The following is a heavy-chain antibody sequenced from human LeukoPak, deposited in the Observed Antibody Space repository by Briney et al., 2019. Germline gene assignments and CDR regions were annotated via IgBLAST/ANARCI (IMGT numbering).Heavy chain of an antibody. D-gene: IGHD2-15*01. V-gene: IGHV1-69*13. CDR1: GGTFSSYA. CDR2: IIPIFGTA. CDR3: ASTLIRRYCSGGSCYGYDYYMDV. Sequence: SVKVSCKASGGTFSSYAISWVRQAPGQGLEWMGGIIPIFGTANYAQKFQGRVTITADESTSTAYMELSSLRSEDTAVYYCASTLIRRYCSGGSCYGYDYYMDVWGKGTTVTVSS. J-gene: IGHJ6*03.